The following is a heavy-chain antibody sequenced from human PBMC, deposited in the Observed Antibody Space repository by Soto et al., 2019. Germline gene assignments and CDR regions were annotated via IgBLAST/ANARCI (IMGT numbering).Heavy chain of an antibody. CDR2: ITGSGSDT. CDR3: AKGSADSRPYYFDS. J-gene: IGHJ4*02. D-gene: IGHD3-22*01. Sequence: GGSLRLSCAASGFTFRNYAMSWVRRAPAKGLEWFSAITGSGSDTYHADSVKGRFTISRDNSNNMLYLQMNSLGADDTAIYYCAKGSADSRPYYFDSWGQGTLVTVSS. CDR1: GFTFRNYA. V-gene: IGHV3-23*01.